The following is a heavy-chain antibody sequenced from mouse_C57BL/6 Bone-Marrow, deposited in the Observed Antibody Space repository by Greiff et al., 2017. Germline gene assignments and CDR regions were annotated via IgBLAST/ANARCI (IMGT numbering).Heavy chain of an antibody. CDR2: IWSGGST. CDR1: GFSLTNYG. V-gene: IGHV2-2*01. J-gene: IGHJ4*01. CDR3: ARKGRRDDYAMDY. Sequence: QVQLQQSGPGLVQPSQSLSITCTVSGFSLTNYGVHWVRQSPGQGLEWLGVIWSGGSTDYNAAFISSLSISKDNSKSQVFFKMNSLQADDTARNYGARKGRRDDYAMDYWGQGTSVTVSS.